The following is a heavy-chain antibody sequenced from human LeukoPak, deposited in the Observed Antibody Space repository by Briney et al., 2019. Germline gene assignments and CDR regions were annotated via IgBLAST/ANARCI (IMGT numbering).Heavy chain of an antibody. J-gene: IGHJ4*02. D-gene: IGHD3-10*01. CDR2: IKKDGSEK. V-gene: IGHV3-7*01. CDR1: GFTFSSYW. CDR3: ARSRFGDFDY. Sequence: PGGSLRLSCAASGFTFSSYWMSWVRQAPGKGLEGVANIKKDGSEKYYVDSLNGRFTISRDNAKNSLYLQMNSLRAEDTAVYYCARSRFGDFDYWGQGTLVTVSS.